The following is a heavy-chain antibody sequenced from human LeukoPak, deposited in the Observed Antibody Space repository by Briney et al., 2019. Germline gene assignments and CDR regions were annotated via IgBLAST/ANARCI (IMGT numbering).Heavy chain of an antibody. Sequence: SVKVSCKASGGTFSSYAISWVRQAPGQGLEWMGGIIPIFGTANYAQKFQGRVTITADESTSTAYMELSSLRSEDTAVYYYARRGSYYSYYFDYWGQGTLVTVSS. CDR3: ARRGSYYSYYFDY. CDR2: IIPIFGTA. CDR1: GGTFSSYA. V-gene: IGHV1-69*13. J-gene: IGHJ4*02. D-gene: IGHD1-26*01.